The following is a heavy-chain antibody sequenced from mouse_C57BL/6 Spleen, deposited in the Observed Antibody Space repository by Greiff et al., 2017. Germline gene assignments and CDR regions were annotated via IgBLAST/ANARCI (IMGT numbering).Heavy chain of an antibody. Sequence: VQGVESGAELAKPGASVKLSCKASGYTFTSYWMHWVKQRPGQGLEWIGYINPSSGYTKYNQKFKDKATLTADKSSSTAYMQLSSLTYEDSAVYYCARGIYYYGSSYVCAMDYWGQGTSVTVSS. CDR2: INPSSGYT. J-gene: IGHJ4*01. CDR3: ARGIYYYGSSYVCAMDY. CDR1: GYTFTSYW. D-gene: IGHD1-1*01. V-gene: IGHV1-7*01.